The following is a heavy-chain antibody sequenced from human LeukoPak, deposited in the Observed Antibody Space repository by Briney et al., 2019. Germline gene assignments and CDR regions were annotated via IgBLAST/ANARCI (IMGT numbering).Heavy chain of an antibody. CDR2: IYYSGST. Sequence: PSQTLSLTCTVSGGSISSGGYYWSWIRQHPGKGLEWIGYIYYSGSTYYNPSLKSRVTISVDTSKNQFSLKLSSVTAADTAVYYCARDSRSRFGESRWFDPWGQGTLVTVSS. J-gene: IGHJ5*02. V-gene: IGHV4-31*03. CDR1: GGSISSGGYY. D-gene: IGHD3-10*02. CDR3: ARDSRSRFGESRWFDP.